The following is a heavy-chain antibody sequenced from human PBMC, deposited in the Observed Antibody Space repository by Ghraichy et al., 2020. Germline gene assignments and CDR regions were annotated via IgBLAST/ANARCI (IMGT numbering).Heavy chain of an antibody. Sequence: LNISCTVSGGSISSGGYYWSWIRQHPGKGLEWIGYIYYSGSTYYNPSLKSRVTISVDTSKNQFSLKLSSVTAADTAVYYCARGRGKRYYYDSSGYQNRDAFDIWVQGTMVTVSS. CDR1: GGSISSGGYY. CDR3: ARGRGKRYYYDSSGYQNRDAFDI. CDR2: IYYSGST. D-gene: IGHD3-22*01. V-gene: IGHV4-31*03. J-gene: IGHJ3*02.